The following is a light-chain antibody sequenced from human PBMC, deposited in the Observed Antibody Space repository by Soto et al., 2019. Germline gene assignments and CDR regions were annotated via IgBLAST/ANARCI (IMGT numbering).Light chain of an antibody. J-gene: IGLJ1*01. Sequence: SALTQPHSVSGSPGQSVTISCTGPTIDVDSSNYVSWYQQHPGKAPKLMIYDVSERPSGVPDRFSGSKSGSTASLTISGLQAEDEADYYCCSYATTFYVFGSGTKVTVL. CDR1: TIDVDSSNY. CDR2: DVS. CDR3: CSYATTFYV. V-gene: IGLV2-11*01.